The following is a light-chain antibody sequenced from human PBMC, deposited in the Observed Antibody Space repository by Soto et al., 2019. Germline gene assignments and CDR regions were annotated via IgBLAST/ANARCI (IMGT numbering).Light chain of an antibody. J-gene: IGKJ1*01. CDR3: QRYDSFRA. Sequence: EIVLTQSPATLSLSPGERATLSCRASQSIGLAIAWYQHKPGQAPRLLIFDASQRATGIPARFRGSGSGTDFTLSISSLEPEDFAMYYCQRYDSFRAFGQGTKVDI. V-gene: IGKV3-11*01. CDR1: QSIGLA. CDR2: DAS.